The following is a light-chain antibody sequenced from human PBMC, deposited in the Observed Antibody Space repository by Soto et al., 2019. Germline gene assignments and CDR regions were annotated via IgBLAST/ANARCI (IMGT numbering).Light chain of an antibody. J-gene: IGKJ5*01. Sequence: EIVLTQSPATLSLSPGERATLSCRASQSVSSYLAWYQQKPGQAPRLLIYDASNRAIGIPARFSASWSGTDFTLPISRLHPEDFAVYYCQQRYNWPPITFGQGTRLE. CDR1: QSVSSY. CDR2: DAS. CDR3: QQRYNWPPIT. V-gene: IGKV3-11*01.